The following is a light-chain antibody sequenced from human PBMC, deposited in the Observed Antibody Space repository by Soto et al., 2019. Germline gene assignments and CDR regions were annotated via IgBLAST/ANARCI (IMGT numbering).Light chain of an antibody. Sequence: EIVLPQSPATLSLSPGERATLSCRASQSVSSYLALYQHKPGQAPRLLIYDASNRATGIPARFSGSGSGTDFTLNISSLEPEDFAVYYCQQRSNWPLTFGGGTKVEIK. V-gene: IGKV3-11*01. CDR3: QQRSNWPLT. CDR1: QSVSSY. J-gene: IGKJ4*01. CDR2: DAS.